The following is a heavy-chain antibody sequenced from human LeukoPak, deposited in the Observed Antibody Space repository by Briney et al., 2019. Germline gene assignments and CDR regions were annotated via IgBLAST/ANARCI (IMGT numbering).Heavy chain of an antibody. J-gene: IGHJ5*02. Sequence: SVKVSCKASGGTFSSYAISWVRQAPGLGLEWMGGIIPIFGTANYAQKFQGRVTITADESTSTAYMELSSLRSEDTAVYYCARSVGWTNWFDPWGQGTLVTVSS. CDR3: ARSVGWTNWFDP. CDR1: GGTFSSYA. CDR2: IIPIFGTA. V-gene: IGHV1-69*13. D-gene: IGHD6-19*01.